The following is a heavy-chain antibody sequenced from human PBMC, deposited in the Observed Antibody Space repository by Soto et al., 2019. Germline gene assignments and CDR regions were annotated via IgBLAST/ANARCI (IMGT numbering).Heavy chain of an antibody. Sequence: QVQLVQSGTEVKKPGASAKVSCQASGYSISAYYIHWVRQAPGQGLEWMGWIDPKNGGTVSAQKFQGRLTMTRDTSISTVYMDLSGLTSDDTALYYCGRDDYGSFPYWGQGSLVTVSS. D-gene: IGHD1-26*01. CDR1: GYSISAYY. CDR2: IDPKNGGT. J-gene: IGHJ4*02. V-gene: IGHV1-2*02. CDR3: GRDDYGSFPY.